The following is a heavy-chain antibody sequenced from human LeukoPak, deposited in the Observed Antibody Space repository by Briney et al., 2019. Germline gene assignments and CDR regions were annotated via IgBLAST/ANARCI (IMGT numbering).Heavy chain of an antibody. Sequence: GGSLRLSCAASGFTFSTYGFHWVRQAPGKGLEWVAVIPYDGSYKYYADSVKGRFTIFRDNSKNTLYLQMNTLRAEDTAVYYCAKEVGYGMDVWGQGTTVTVSS. CDR1: GFTFSTYG. D-gene: IGHD1-26*01. J-gene: IGHJ6*02. CDR2: IPYDGSYK. CDR3: AKEVGYGMDV. V-gene: IGHV3-30*18.